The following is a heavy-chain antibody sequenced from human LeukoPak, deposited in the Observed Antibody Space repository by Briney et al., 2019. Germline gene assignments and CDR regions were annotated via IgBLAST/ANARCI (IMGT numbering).Heavy chain of an antibody. D-gene: IGHD3-22*01. V-gene: IGHV1-2*02. CDR1: GYTFTVYY. Sequence: ASVTVSFKASGYTFTVYYMHWVRQAPGQGLEWMGWINPNSGGTNYAQKFQGRVTMTRDTSISTAYMELSRLRSDDTAVYYCARVIYDSSGLLDYWGQGTLVTVSS. J-gene: IGHJ4*02. CDR3: ARVIYDSSGLLDY. CDR2: INPNSGGT.